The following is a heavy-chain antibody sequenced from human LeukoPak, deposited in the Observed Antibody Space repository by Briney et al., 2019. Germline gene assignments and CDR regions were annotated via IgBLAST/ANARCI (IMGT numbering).Heavy chain of an antibody. J-gene: IGHJ4*02. CDR3: ARGQYYDSSGYFSIFYTDPFDY. CDR1: GYTFTSYY. CDR2: INISGGST. D-gene: IGHD3-22*01. Sequence: ASVKVSCKASGYTFTSYYMYWVRQAPGQGLEWMGIINISGGSTSYAQKFQGRVTMTRDTSTSTVYMELSSLRSEDTAVYYCARGQYYDSSGYFSIFYTDPFDYWGQGTLVTVSS. V-gene: IGHV1-46*01.